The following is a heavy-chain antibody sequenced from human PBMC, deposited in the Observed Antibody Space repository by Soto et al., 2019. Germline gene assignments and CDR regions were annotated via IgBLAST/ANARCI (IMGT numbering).Heavy chain of an antibody. D-gene: IGHD3-22*01. CDR1: GFTFSSYR. CDR2: IWYDGSNK. J-gene: IGHJ3*02. CDR3: ARDGRNYYDSSGSDAFDI. Sequence: XGSLILSCAAAGFTFSSYRMHWVRQAPGKGLEWVAVIWYDGSNKYYADSVKGRFTISRDNSKNTLYLQMNSLRAEDTAVYYCARDGRNYYDSSGSDAFDIWGQGTMVTVSS. V-gene: IGHV3-33*01.